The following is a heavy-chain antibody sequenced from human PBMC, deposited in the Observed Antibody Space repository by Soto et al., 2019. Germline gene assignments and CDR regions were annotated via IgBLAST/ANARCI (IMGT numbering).Heavy chain of an antibody. V-gene: IGHV1-18*04. CDR3: ARLNRAYAVDY. J-gene: IGHJ4*02. CDR2: ISTWNDGK. CDR1: GYTFTSYG. D-gene: IGHD5-12*01. Sequence: QVQLVQSGAEVKEPGASVKVSCKASGYTFTSYGFSWVRQAPGQGPEWMGWISTWNDGKTEAQKFRDRVTMTTDTSTSTAYMELRSLRSDDSAVYYCARLNRAYAVDYWGQGTLVTVSS.